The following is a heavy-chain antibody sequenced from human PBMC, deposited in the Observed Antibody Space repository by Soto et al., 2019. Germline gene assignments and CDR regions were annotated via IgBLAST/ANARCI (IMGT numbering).Heavy chain of an antibody. CDR3: VGQSRSMVRQYYGMDV. D-gene: IGHD3-10*01. CDR1: GFSFSHYG. CDR2: IWYDGSNQ. V-gene: IGHV3-33*01. J-gene: IGHJ6*02. Sequence: QVQLVESGGGVVQPGKSLTLSCPASGFSFSHYGMHWVRQAPGKGLEWVAVIWYDGSNQFYSDSVKGRFTISRDISNNTVFLQMNSLRAEDTAVYYCVGQSRSMVRQYYGMDVWGQGTTVAVSS.